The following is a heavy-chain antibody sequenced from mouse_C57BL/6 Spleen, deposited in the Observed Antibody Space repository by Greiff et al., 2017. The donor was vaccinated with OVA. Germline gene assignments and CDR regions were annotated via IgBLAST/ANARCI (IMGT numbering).Heavy chain of an antibody. CDR1: GYTFTDYE. CDR3: TRRAGTAPFDY. J-gene: IGHJ2*01. Sequence: ESGAELVRPGASVTLSCKASGYTFTDYEMHWVKQTPVHGLEWIGAIDPETGGTAYNQKFKGKAILTADKSSSTAYMELRSLTSEDSAVYYCTRRAGTAPFDYWGQGTTLTVSS. CDR2: IDPETGGT. V-gene: IGHV1-15*01. D-gene: IGHD3-3*01.